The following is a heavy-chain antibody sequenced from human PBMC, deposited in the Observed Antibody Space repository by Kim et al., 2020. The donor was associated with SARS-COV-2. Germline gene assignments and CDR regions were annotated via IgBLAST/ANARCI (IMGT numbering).Heavy chain of an antibody. J-gene: IGHJ6*02. CDR2: INSDGSST. CDR3: ARVNCGGDCYNYYYYGMDV. D-gene: IGHD2-21*02. Sequence: GGSLRLSCAASGFTFSSYWMHWVRQAPGKGLVWVSRINSDGSSTSYADSVKGRFTISRDNAKNTLYLQMNSLRAEDTAVYYCARVNCGGDCYNYYYYGMDVWGQGTTVTVSS. CDR1: GFTFSSYW. V-gene: IGHV3-74*01.